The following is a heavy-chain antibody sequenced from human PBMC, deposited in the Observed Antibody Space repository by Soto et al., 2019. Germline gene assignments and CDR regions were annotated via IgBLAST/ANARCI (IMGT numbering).Heavy chain of an antibody. CDR3: ARDEFRYGDYN. J-gene: IGHJ4*02. CDR1: GFTFSSYG. D-gene: IGHD4-17*01. CDR2: IWYDGSNK. Sequence: ESGGGVVQPGRSLRLSCAASGFTFSSYGMHWVRQAPGKGLEWVAVIWYDGSNKYYADSVKGRFTISRDNSKNTLYLQMNSLRAEDTAVYYCARDEFRYGDYNWGQGTLVTVSS. V-gene: IGHV3-33*01.